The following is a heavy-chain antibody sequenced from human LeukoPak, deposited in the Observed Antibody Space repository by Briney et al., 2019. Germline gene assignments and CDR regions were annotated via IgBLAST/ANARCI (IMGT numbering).Heavy chain of an antibody. Sequence: GGSLRLSCAASGFTFSSYGMHWVRQAPGKGLEWVAVIWYDGSNKYYADSVKGRFTISRDNSKNTPYLQMNSLRAEDTAVYYCAKVRASGPFGEYYFDYWGQGTLVTVSS. J-gene: IGHJ4*02. CDR3: AKVRASGPFGEYYFDY. D-gene: IGHD3-10*01. CDR2: IWYDGSNK. CDR1: GFTFSSYG. V-gene: IGHV3-33*06.